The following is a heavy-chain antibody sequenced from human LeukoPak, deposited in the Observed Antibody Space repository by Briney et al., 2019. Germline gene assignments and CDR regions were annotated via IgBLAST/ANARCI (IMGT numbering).Heavy chain of an antibody. CDR2: ISYDGSNK. V-gene: IGHV3-30*04. D-gene: IGHD2-2*01. J-gene: IGHJ4*02. CDR1: GFTFSSYA. Sequence: GGSLRLSCAASGFTFSSYAMHWVRQAPGKGLECVAVISYDGSNKYYADSVKGRFTISRDNSKNTLYLQMNSLRAEDTAVYYCARDLRYCSSTSCPRGFDYWGQGTLVTVSS. CDR3: ARDLRYCSSTSCPRGFDY.